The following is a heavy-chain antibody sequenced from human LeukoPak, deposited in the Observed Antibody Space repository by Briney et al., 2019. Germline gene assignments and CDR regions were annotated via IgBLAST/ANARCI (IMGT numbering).Heavy chain of an antibody. CDR1: GYTFTGYY. CDR2: INPNSGGT. CDR3: VNDILTGYFDY. V-gene: IGHV1-2*06. J-gene: IGHJ4*02. Sequence: ASVKVSCKASGYTFTGYYMHWVRQAPGQGLEWMGRINPNSGGTNYAQKFQGRVTMTRDTSISTAYMELSRLRSDDTAVYYCVNDILTGYFDYWGQGTLVTASS. D-gene: IGHD3-9*01.